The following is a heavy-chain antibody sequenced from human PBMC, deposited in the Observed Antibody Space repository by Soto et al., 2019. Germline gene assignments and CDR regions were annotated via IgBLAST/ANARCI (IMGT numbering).Heavy chain of an antibody. CDR2: IIPIFGTA. Sequence: SVKVSCKASGGTFSSYSISWVLEAPGQGLEWMGGIIPIFGTANYAQKFQGRVTITADKSTSTAYMELSSLRSEDTAVYYCATLAADIYYYGMDVWGQGTTVTVSS. J-gene: IGHJ6*02. V-gene: IGHV1-69*06. CDR1: GGTFSSYS. D-gene: IGHD6-13*01. CDR3: ATLAADIYYYGMDV.